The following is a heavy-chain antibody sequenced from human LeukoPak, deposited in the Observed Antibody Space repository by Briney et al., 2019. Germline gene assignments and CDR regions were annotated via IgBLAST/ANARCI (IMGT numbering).Heavy chain of an antibody. CDR1: GGSFSGYY. V-gene: IGHV4-34*01. D-gene: IGHD3-22*01. J-gene: IGHJ3*02. CDR2: INRSGST. CDR3: ARGRLSSYYDSSGYLFDI. Sequence: SETLSLTCAVYGGSFSGYYWSWIRQPPGKGLEWIGEINRSGSTNYNPSLKSRVTISVDTSKNQFSLKLSSVTAADTAVYYCARGRLSSYYDSSGYLFDIWGQGTMVTVSP.